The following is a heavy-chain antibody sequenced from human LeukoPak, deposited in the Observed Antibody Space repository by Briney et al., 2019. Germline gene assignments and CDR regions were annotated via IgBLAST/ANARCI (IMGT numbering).Heavy chain of an antibody. J-gene: IGHJ4*02. Sequence: ASVKVSCKASGYTFTDYYIHWVRQAPGQGLEWMGWINPNTGGTNYAQKFQGRVTMTRDTSISTAYMELSRLTSDDTAVYYCARGDIFLVVTAYLGLGYWGQGTLVTVSS. D-gene: IGHD2-15*01. V-gene: IGHV1-2*02. CDR2: INPNTGGT. CDR1: GYTFTDYY. CDR3: ARGDIFLVVTAYLGLGY.